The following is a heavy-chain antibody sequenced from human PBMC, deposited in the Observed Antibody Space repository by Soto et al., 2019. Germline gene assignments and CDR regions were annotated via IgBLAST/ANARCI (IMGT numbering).Heavy chain of an antibody. Sequence: GGSLRLSCAASGFTFSNAWMSWVRQAPGKGLEWVGRIKSKTDGGTTDYAAPVKGRFTISRDDSKNTLYLQMNSLKTEDTAVYYCTTEYDGITIFGVVKLPLYYYGMDVCGQGTTVTVYS. J-gene: IGHJ6*02. CDR2: IKSKTDGGTT. CDR1: GFTFSNAW. D-gene: IGHD3-3*01. V-gene: IGHV3-15*01. CDR3: TTEYDGITIFGVVKLPLYYYGMDV.